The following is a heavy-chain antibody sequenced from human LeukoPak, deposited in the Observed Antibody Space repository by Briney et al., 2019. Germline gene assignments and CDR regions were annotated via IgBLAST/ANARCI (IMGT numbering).Heavy chain of an antibody. CDR3: AKDPVPGFYYYGSGSVDY. CDR2: TSGSGGST. Sequence: GGSLRLSCAASGFTFSSYAMSWVRQAPGKGLEWVSATSGSGGSTYYADSVKGRFTISRDNSKNTLYLQMNSLRAEDTAVYYCAKDPVPGFYYYGSGSVDYWGQGTLVTVSS. CDR1: GFTFSSYA. D-gene: IGHD3-10*01. V-gene: IGHV3-23*01. J-gene: IGHJ4*02.